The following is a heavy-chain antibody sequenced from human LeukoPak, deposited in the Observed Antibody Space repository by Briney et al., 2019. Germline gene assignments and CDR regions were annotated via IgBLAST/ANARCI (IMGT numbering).Heavy chain of an antibody. CDR3: AKYSRPSSRVFDY. CDR2: IDTSGNT. V-gene: IGHV3-23*01. D-gene: IGHD6-13*01. J-gene: IGHJ4*02. CDR1: GFTFSSYP. Sequence: SGGSLRLSCAGSGFTFSSYPMTWVRQAPGKGPDWVSTIDTSGNTDYADSVKGRFTISRDNSRNTLYLQMKSLRAEDTAVYFCAKYSRPSSRVFDYWGQGTLATVSP.